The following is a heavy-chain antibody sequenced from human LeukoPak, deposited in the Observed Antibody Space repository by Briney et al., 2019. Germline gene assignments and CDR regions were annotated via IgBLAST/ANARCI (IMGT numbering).Heavy chain of an antibody. CDR2: INPSGGST. J-gene: IGHJ6*02. Sequence: ASVKVSCKASGYNFISYYMHWVRQAPGQGLEWMGIINPSGGSTSYAQKFQHRVTMPKDTSTSTVYMELSSLKSEDTAVYYCAREDVVLVDAVRYYYYGMDVWGQGTTVTVSS. V-gene: IGHV1-46*01. CDR1: GYNFISYY. D-gene: IGHD2-8*01. CDR3: AREDVVLVDAVRYYYYGMDV.